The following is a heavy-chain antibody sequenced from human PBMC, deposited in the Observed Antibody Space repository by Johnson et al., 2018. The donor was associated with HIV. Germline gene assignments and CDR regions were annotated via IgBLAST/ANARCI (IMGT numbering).Heavy chain of an antibody. CDR1: GFTFSSYW. D-gene: IGHD5-18*01. V-gene: IGHV3-7*01. J-gene: IGHJ3*02. CDR2: IKQDGSEK. CDR3: ARDTGGDTAMAGDAFDI. Sequence: VQLVESGGGVVQPGRSLRLSCAASGFTFSSYWMSWVRQAPGKGLEWVANIKQDGSEKYYVDSVKGRFTISRDKAKNSLYLQMNSLRAEDTAVYYCARDTGGDTAMAGDAFDIWGQGTMVTVSS.